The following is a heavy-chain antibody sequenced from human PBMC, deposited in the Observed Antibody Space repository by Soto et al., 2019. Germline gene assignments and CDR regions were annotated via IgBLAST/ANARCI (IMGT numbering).Heavy chain of an antibody. D-gene: IGHD3-22*01. J-gene: IGHJ4*02. CDR1: GFTFSSYG. CDR2: ISYDGSNK. CDR3: AKDRPSFSSGYHVGDY. V-gene: IGHV3-30*18. Sequence: GGSLRLSCAASGFTFSSYGMHWVRQAPGKGLEWVAVISYDGSNKYYADSVKGRFTISRDNSKNTLYLQMNSLRAEDTAVYYCAKDRPSFSSGYHVGDYWGQGTLVTVSS.